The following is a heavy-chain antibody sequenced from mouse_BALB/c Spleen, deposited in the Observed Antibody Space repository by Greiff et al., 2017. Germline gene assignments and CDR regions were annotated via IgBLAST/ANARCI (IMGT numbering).Heavy chain of an antibody. V-gene: IGHV1-80*01. CDR3: ARGEGYSFAY. J-gene: IGHJ3*01. Sequence: QVHVKQSGAELVRPGSSVKISCKASGYAFSSYWMNWVKQRPGQGLEWIGQIYPGDGDTNYNGKFKGKATLTADKSSSTAYMQLSSLTSEDSAVYFCARGEGYSFAYWGQGTLVTVSA. CDR1: GYAFSSYW. D-gene: IGHD2-3*01. CDR2: IYPGDGDT.